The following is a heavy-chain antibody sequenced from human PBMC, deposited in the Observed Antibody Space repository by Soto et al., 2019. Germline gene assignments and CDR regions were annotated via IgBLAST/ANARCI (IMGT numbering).Heavy chain of an antibody. CDR3: AKTITMVRGVTYYYYYYGMDV. CDR2: IWYDGSNK. Sequence: GGSLRLSCAASGFTFSSYGMHWVRQAPGKGLEWVAVIWYDGSNKYYADSVKGRFTISRDNSENTLYLQMNSLRAEDTAVYYCAKTITMVRGVTYYYYYYGMDVWGQGTTVTVSS. V-gene: IGHV3-33*06. J-gene: IGHJ6*02. D-gene: IGHD3-10*01. CDR1: GFTFSSYG.